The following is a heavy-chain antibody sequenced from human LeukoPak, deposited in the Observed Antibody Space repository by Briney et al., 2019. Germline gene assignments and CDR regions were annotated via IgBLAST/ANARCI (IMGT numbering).Heavy chain of an antibody. CDR2: IKQDGSEK. J-gene: IGHJ3*02. D-gene: IGHD2-2*01. CDR3: ASGGGEYQLLPNAFDI. Sequence: GGSLRLSCAASGFTFSSYWMSWVRQAPGKGLEWVANIKQDGSEKYYVDSVKGRFTISRDNAKNSLYLQMNSLRAEDTAVYYCASGGGEYQLLPNAFDIWGQGTMVTVSS. V-gene: IGHV3-7*01. CDR1: GFTFSSYW.